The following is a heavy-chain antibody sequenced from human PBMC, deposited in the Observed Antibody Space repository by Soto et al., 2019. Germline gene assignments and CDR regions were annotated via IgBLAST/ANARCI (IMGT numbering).Heavy chain of an antibody. J-gene: IGHJ6*02. Sequence: SETLSLTCTVSGASISSSSYYWGWIRQPPGKGLEWIGSIYRSGNTYYNPSLKSRVAISVDTSKNQFSLKVNSVTAADTAVYFCARHLAYGMDVWGQGTTVTVSS. V-gene: IGHV4-39*01. CDR3: ARHLAYGMDV. CDR2: IYRSGNT. CDR1: GASISSSSYY.